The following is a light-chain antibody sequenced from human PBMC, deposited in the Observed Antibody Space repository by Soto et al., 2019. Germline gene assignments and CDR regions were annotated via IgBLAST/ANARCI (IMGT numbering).Light chain of an antibody. CDR3: PHYNKWWT. CDR1: QSVSSR. V-gene: IGKV3-15*01. Sequence: EIVMTQSPASLSLARGGRATLSCRASQSVSSRLACYQQKLGQAPRLLIYGAHTRDTGLPARFSGSGSGTDFTLPLRSLKCEDFAVYYCPHYNKWWTFGEGTKRDIK. CDR2: GAH. J-gene: IGKJ1*01.